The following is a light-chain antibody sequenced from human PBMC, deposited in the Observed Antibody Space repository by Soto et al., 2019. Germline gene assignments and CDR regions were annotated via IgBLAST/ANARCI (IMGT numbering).Light chain of an antibody. J-gene: IGLJ3*02. CDR1: TSNIGAGYD. V-gene: IGLV1-40*01. CDR2: AYA. Sequence: QSVLTQPPSVSGAPGQTVTISCTGNTSNIGAGYDVHWYQHLPGAAPKLLIYAYAKRPSGVPDRFSGSKSGTSASLAITGLQAEDEADYYCQSYDSSLSEVFGGGTKLTVL. CDR3: QSYDSSLSEV.